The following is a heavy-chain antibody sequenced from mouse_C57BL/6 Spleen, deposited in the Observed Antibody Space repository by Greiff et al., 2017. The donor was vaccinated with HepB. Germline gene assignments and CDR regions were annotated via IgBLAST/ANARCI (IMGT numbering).Heavy chain of an antibody. CDR3: ARHDTTVVATGYFDV. V-gene: IGHV5-15*01. Sequence: EVKLVESGGGLVQPGGSLKLSCAASGFTFSDYGMAWVRQAPRKGPEWVAVISNLAYSIYYADTVTGRFTISRENAKNTLYLEMSSLRSEDTAMYYCARHDTTVVATGYFDVWGTGTTVTVSS. D-gene: IGHD1-1*01. CDR2: ISNLAYSI. J-gene: IGHJ1*03. CDR1: GFTFSDYG.